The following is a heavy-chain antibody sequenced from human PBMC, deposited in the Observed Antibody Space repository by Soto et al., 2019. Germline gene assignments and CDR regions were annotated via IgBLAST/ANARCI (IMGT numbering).Heavy chain of an antibody. CDR1: GYTFTSYG. V-gene: IGHV1-3*05. CDR3: ARRAYDAFDI. CDR2: INAGNGNT. J-gene: IGHJ3*02. Sequence: QVQLVQSGAEEKKPGASVQVSCKASGYTFTSYGIHWVRQAAGQRLEWMGWINAGNGNTKYSQTFHGRVTITRDTSASTAYMELSSLRSEDTAVYYCARRAYDAFDIWGQGTVVTVSS.